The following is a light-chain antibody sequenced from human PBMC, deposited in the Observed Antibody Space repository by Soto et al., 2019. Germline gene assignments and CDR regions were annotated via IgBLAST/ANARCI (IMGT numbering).Light chain of an antibody. J-gene: IGKJ2*01. CDR2: DAS. CDR3: QQYNSYPMYP. V-gene: IGKV1-5*01. Sequence: DIQMTQSPSTLSASVGDRVTITCRASQSISSWLAWYQQKPGKAPKLLIYDASSLESGVPSRFSGSGSGTEFTLTISSLQPDDFATYLCQQYNSYPMYPFGQGTKLEIK. CDR1: QSISSW.